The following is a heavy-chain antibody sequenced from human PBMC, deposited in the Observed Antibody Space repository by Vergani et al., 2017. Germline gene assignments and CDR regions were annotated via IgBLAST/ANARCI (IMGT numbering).Heavy chain of an antibody. V-gene: IGHV3-30-3*01. J-gene: IGHJ2*01. CDR2: ISNDGSNK. Sequence: QVQLVESGGGVVQPGRSLRLSCAASGFTFSSYAMHWVRQAPGKGLEWVAAISNDGSNKYHADSVKGRFTISRDNAKNSLYLQMNSLRAEDTAVYYCARDPASYWYFDLWGRGTLVTVSS. CDR3: ARDPASYWYFDL. CDR1: GFTFSSYA.